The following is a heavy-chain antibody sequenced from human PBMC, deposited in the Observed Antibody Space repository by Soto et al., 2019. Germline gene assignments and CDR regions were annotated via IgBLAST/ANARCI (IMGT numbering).Heavy chain of an antibody. D-gene: IGHD6-13*01. CDR1: GYSFTSYW. J-gene: IGHJ5*02. V-gene: IGHV5-10-1*01. Sequence: LGESLKISFKGSGYSFTSYWISWVRQMPGKGLEWMGRIDPSDSYTNYSPSFQGHVTISAGKSISTAYLQWSSLKASDTAMYYCARHRIAAAGTFDPWGQGTLVTVSS. CDR2: IDPSDSYT. CDR3: ARHRIAAAGTFDP.